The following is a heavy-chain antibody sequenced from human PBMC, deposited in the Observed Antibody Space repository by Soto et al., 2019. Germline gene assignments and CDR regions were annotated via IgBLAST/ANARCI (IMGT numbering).Heavy chain of an antibody. V-gene: IGHV4-59*08. Sequence: TSETLSLTCTVSGVSISSYYWSWIRQPPGKGLEWIGYIYYSGSTNYNPSLKSRVTISVDTSKNQFSLKLSSVTAADTAVYYCARHYGDYEDYWGQGTLVTVSS. CDR1: GVSISSYY. D-gene: IGHD4-17*01. CDR2: IYYSGST. J-gene: IGHJ4*02. CDR3: ARHYGDYEDY.